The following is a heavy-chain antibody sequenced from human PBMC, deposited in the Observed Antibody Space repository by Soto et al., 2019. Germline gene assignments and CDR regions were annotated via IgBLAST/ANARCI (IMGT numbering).Heavy chain of an antibody. CDR3: ARDPREYYFDY. V-gene: IGHV3-11*01. CDR2: ISSSGSTI. Sequence: QVQLVESGGGLVKPGGSLRLSCAASGFTFSDYCMTWIRQAPGKGLEWVSCISSSGSTIYYADSMKGRFTISRDNAKNSLYLQMNSLRAEDTAVYYCARDPREYYFDYWGQGTLVTVSS. CDR1: GFTFSDYC. J-gene: IGHJ4*02.